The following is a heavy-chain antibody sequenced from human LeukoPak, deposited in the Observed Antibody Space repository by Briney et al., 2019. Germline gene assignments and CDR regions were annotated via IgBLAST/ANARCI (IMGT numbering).Heavy chain of an antibody. V-gene: IGHV3-73*01. CDR1: GFTFSGSA. J-gene: IGHJ4*02. Sequence: SGGSLRLSCAASGFTFSGSAMHWVRQASGKGLEWVGRIRSKANSYATAYAASVKGRFTISRDDSKNTAYLQMNSLKTEDTAVYYCTRPRVGATTRDYWGQGTLVTVSS. CDR3: TRPRVGATTRDY. CDR2: IRSKANSYAT. D-gene: IGHD1-26*01.